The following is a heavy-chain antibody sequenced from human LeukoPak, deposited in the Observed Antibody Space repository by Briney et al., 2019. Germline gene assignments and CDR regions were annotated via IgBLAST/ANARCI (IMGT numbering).Heavy chain of an antibody. J-gene: IGHJ5*02. V-gene: IGHV1-69*05. D-gene: IGHD3-10*01. CDR1: GGTFSSYA. CDR3: ARESWVRGVIKTRWFDP. CDR2: IIPIFGTA. Sequence: ASVKVSCKASGGTFSSYAISWVRQAPGQGLEWMGGIIPIFGTANYAQKFQGRVTITTDESTSTAYMELSSLRSEDTAVYYCARESWVRGVIKTRWFDPWGQGTLVTVSS.